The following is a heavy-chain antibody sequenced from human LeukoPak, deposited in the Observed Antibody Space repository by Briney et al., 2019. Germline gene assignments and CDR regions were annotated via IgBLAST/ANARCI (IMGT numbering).Heavy chain of an antibody. J-gene: IGHJ4*02. CDR3: ARASGYGDVGY. V-gene: IGHV1-2*02. Sequence: ASVKVSCKASGYTFTGFYIHWVRQAPGQGLEWMGWINPNSGGTNYAQKFQGRVTMTRDTSISTAYMELSRLRSDDTAVYYCARASGYGDVGYWGQGTLVTVSS. D-gene: IGHD4/OR15-4a*01. CDR1: GYTFTGFY. CDR2: INPNSGGT.